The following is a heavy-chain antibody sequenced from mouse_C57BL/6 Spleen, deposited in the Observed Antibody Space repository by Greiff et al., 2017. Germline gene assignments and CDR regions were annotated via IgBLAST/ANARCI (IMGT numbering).Heavy chain of an antibody. CDR2: ISSGSSTI. CDR3: ARMDDYGWYFDV. V-gene: IGHV5-17*01. CDR1: GFTFSDYG. J-gene: IGHJ1*03. D-gene: IGHD2-4*01. Sequence: EVQLVESGGGLVKPGGSLKLSCAASGFTFSDYGMHWVRQAPEKGLEWVAYISSGSSTIYYADTVKGRFTISRDNAKNTLFLQMTSLRSEDTAMYYCARMDDYGWYFDVWGTGTTGTVSS.